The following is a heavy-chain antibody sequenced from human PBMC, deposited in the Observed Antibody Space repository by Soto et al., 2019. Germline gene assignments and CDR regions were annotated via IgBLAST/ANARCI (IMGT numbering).Heavy chain of an antibody. CDR3: ATMAGTYPY. J-gene: IGHJ4*02. V-gene: IGHV3-74*01. D-gene: IGHD1-26*01. Sequence: GGSLRLSCAASGFAFSRFPMHWVRQAPGKGLVWVSRIDPDGSDTTYADSVKGRVTISRDNAKNIVYLQMSSLRAEDTALYYCATMAGTYPYWGQGTLVTVSS. CDR1: GFAFSRFP. CDR2: IDPDGSDT.